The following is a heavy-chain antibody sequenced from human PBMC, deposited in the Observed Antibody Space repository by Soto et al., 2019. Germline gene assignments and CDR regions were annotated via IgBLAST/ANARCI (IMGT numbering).Heavy chain of an antibody. V-gene: IGHV3-23*01. J-gene: IGHJ4*02. CDR1: GFTFSSYA. CDR3: AKIGGGGNSWSTG. Sequence: EVQLLESGGGLVQPGGSLRLSCAASGFTFSSYAVSWVRQAPGKGLEWVSVISGSGGNTYYADSVKGRFTISRDNPKKTLYLQVDSLRAEDTAVYYGAKIGGGGNSWSTGWGQGTLVTVSS. D-gene: IGHD3-10*01. CDR2: ISGSGGNT.